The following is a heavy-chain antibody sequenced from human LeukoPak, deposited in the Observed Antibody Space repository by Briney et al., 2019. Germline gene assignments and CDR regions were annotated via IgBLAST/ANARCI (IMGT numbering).Heavy chain of an antibody. V-gene: IGHV3-23*01. CDR3: AKNSAYGGSYDAFDI. CDR2: FSVSDGST. J-gene: IGHJ3*02. D-gene: IGHD1-26*01. CDR1: GFTFSSYA. Sequence: GGSLRLSCAASGFTFSSYAMNWIRQAPGKGLEWVSSFSVSDGSTYYADSVKGRFTISRDNSKNTLYLQMNSLRAEDTAVYYCAKNSAYGGSYDAFDIWGQGTMVTVSS.